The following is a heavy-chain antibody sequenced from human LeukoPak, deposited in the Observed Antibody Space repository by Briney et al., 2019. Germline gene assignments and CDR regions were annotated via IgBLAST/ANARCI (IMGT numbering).Heavy chain of an antibody. CDR3: AKLYSNYVYFDY. V-gene: IGHV3-30*18. CDR2: ISYDGSNK. CDR1: GFTFSSYG. J-gene: IGHJ4*02. D-gene: IGHD4-11*01. Sequence: GGSLRLSCAASGFTFSSYGMHWVRQAPGKGLEWVAVISYDGSNKYYADSVKGRFTISRDNSKDTPYLQMNSLRAEDTAVYYCAKLYSNYVYFDYWSQGTLVTVSS.